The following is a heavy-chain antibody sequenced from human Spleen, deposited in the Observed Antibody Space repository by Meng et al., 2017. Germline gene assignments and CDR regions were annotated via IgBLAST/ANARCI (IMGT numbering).Heavy chain of an antibody. CDR1: GGSISSSSYY. J-gene: IGHJ4*02. CDR2: IYYSGST. Sequence: SETLSLTCTVSGGSISSSSYYWGWIRQPPGKGLEWIGSIYYSGSTYYNPSLKSRVTISVDTSKNQFSLNLSSVTAADTAVYYCAREVPAAGTWANPLFDYWGQGTLVTVSS. CDR3: AREVPAAGTWANPLFDY. D-gene: IGHD6-13*01. V-gene: IGHV4-39*07.